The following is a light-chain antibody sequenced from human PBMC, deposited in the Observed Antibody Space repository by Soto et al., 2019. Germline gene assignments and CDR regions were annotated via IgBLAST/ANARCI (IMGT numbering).Light chain of an antibody. J-gene: IGLJ2*01. CDR3: PSDDTILGAAV. V-gene: IGLV1-40*01. Sequence: QSVLTQPPSVSGAPGQRVTISCTGSRSNIGAGYAVHWYQQLPGTAPNLLIYDNTNRPSGVPDRFSASASGTSASLAITGLPSEDEADYYWPSDDTILGAAVFGGGTKLTVL. CDR2: DNT. CDR1: RSNIGAGYA.